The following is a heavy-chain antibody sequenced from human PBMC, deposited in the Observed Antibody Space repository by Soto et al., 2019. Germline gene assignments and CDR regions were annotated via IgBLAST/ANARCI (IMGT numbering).Heavy chain of an antibody. CDR2: MIPIFGTA. CDR3: ARAKGYYDYVWGSYRSPGFDY. V-gene: IGHV1-69*01. J-gene: IGHJ4*02. CDR1: GGTFSSYA. Sequence: QVQLVQSGAEVKKPGSSVKVSCKASGGTFSSYAISWVRQAPGQGLEWMGGMIPIFGTANYAQKFQGRVTITADESTSTAYMELSSLRSEDTAVYYCARAKGYYDYVWGSYRSPGFDYWGQGTLVTVSS. D-gene: IGHD3-16*02.